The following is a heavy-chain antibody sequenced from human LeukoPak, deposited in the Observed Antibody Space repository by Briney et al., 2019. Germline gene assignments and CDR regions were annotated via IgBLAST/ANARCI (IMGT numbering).Heavy chain of an antibody. CDR3: ARHPPFGTGVVQY. CDR1: GGSISGYY. V-gene: IGHV4-59*08. D-gene: IGHD3-3*01. J-gene: IGHJ4*02. CDR2: ISHSGST. Sequence: PSETLSLTCTVSGGSISGYYWSWIRQPPGKGLEWLAYISHSGSTKYNPSLKSRVTISLDTSKNQCSLKLSSVTAADTAVYYCARHPPFGTGVVQYWGQGALVAVSS.